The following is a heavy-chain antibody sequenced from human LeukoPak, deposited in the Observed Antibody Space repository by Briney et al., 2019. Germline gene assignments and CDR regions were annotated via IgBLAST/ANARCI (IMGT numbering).Heavy chain of an antibody. CDR1: GGSISSSSYY. J-gene: IGHJ4*02. CDR2: IYYSGST. D-gene: IGHD3-3*01. CDR3: ARAPGIFGVYFDY. Sequence: PLETLSLTCTVSGGSISSSSYYWGWIRQPPGKGLEWIGSIYYSGSTYYNPSLKSRVTISVDTSKNQFSLKLSSVTAADTAVYYCARAPGIFGVYFDYWGQGTLVTVSS. V-gene: IGHV4-39*07.